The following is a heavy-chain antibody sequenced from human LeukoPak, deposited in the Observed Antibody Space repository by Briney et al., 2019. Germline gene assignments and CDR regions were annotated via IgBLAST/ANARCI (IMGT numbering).Heavy chain of an antibody. D-gene: IGHD1-1*01. CDR1: GGSISSGDYY. J-gene: IGHJ4*02. Sequence: SETLSLTCTVSGGSISSGDYYWSWISQPPGKGLESIGFIYYSGSTYYNPSLKSRVTISVDTSKNQFSLRLSSVTAADTAVYYCARERAAKTRFDYWGQGTLVTVSS. V-gene: IGHV4-30-4*01. CDR2: IYYSGST. CDR3: ARERAAKTRFDY.